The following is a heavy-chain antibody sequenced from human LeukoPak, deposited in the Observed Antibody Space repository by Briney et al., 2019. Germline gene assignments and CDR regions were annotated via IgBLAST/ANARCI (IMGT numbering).Heavy chain of an antibody. CDR1: GDSISNYY. CDR2: IYSSGST. Sequence: SSETLSLTCSVSGDSISNYYWGWIRQPADKGLEWIGRIYSSGSTNYNPSLRSRATMSVDTSKNQFSLKLNSVTAADTAVYYCARSPVVRGVVTFDYWGQGTLVTVSS. CDR3: ARSPVVRGVVTFDY. J-gene: IGHJ4*02. V-gene: IGHV4-4*07. D-gene: IGHD3-10*01.